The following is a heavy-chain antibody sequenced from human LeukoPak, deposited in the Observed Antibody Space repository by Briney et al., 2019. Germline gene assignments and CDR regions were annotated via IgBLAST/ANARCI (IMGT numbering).Heavy chain of an antibody. J-gene: IGHJ4*02. Sequence: ASVKVSCKASGGTFSSYAISWVRQAPGQGLEWMGWINPNSGGTNYAQKFQGRVTMTRDTSISTAYMELSRLRSDDTAVYYCARDLRVVPAAIGPDYWGQGTLVTVSS. CDR2: INPNSGGT. D-gene: IGHD2-2*01. V-gene: IGHV1-2*02. CDR1: GGTFSSYA. CDR3: ARDLRVVPAAIGPDY.